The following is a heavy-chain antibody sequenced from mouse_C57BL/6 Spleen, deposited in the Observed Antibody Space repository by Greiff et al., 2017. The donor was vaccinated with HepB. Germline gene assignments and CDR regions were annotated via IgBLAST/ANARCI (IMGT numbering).Heavy chain of an antibody. V-gene: IGHV1-61*01. CDR2: IYPSDSET. D-gene: IGHD2-4*01. CDR1: GYTFTSYW. J-gene: IGHJ3*01. CDR3: ARGGDYPPWFAY. Sequence: VQLQQPGAELVRPGSSVKLSCKASGYTFTSYWMDWVKQRPGQGLEWIGNIYPSDSETHYNQKFKDKATLTVDKSSSTAYMQLSSLTSEDSAVYYCARGGDYPPWFAYWGQGTLVTVSA.